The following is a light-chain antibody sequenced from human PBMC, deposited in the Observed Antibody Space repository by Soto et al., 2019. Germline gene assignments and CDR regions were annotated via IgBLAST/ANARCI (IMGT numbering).Light chain of an antibody. CDR1: QSVSRY. Sequence: PGGSATLSCRASQSVSRYLAWYQQKPGQALRLLIYDASERATGIPARFSGSGSGTDFTLTISSLEPEDFAIYYCHQRSNWPLTFGGGTRLEIK. CDR3: HQRSNWPLT. V-gene: IGKV3-11*01. CDR2: DAS. J-gene: IGKJ4*01.